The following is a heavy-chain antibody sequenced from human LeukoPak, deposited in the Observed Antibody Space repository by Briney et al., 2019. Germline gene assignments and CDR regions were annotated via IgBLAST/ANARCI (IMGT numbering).Heavy chain of an antibody. D-gene: IGHD1-7*01. V-gene: IGHV3-48*01. Sequence: PGGSLRLSCAASGFTFSSYSMNWVRQAPGKGLEWVSYVSSSSSTIYYADSVKGRLTISRDNAKNSLYLQMNNLRVEDTAVYYCAREATPIHWNFDWFDPWGQGTVATVSS. CDR3: AREATPIHWNFDWFDP. CDR2: VSSSSSTI. CDR1: GFTFSSYS. J-gene: IGHJ5*02.